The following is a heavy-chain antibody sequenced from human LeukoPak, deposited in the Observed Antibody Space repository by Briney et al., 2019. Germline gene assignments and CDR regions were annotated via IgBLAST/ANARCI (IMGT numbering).Heavy chain of an antibody. CDR2: INHSGST. V-gene: IGHV4-34*01. CDR1: GGSFGGYD. J-gene: IGHJ4*02. CDR3: ASYGPESGWFDY. Sequence: SQTLSPAFAVLGGSFGGYDGGWIRQPPGKWLGGIVEINHSGSTNYNPSLKRRVTISVDTSKNQFSLKLSSVTAADTAVYYCASYGPESGWFDYWGQGTLVTVSS. D-gene: IGHD6-19*01.